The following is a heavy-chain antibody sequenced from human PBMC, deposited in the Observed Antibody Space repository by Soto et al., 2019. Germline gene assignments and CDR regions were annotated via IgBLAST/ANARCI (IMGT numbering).Heavy chain of an antibody. CDR1: GFTFDDYT. CDR2: ISWDGGST. J-gene: IGHJ6*02. Sequence: GVLRLSCAASGFTFDDYTMHWVRQAPGKGLEWVSLISWDGGSTYYADSVKGRFTISRDNSKNSLYLQMNSLRTEDTALYYCAKEKDPRLRQYYYYYGMDVWGQGTTVTVSS. CDR3: AKEKDPRLRQYYYYYGMDV. V-gene: IGHV3-43*01. D-gene: IGHD5-12*01.